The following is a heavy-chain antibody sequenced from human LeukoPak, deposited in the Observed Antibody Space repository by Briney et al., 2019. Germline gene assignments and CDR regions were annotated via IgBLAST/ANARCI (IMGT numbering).Heavy chain of an antibody. CDR2: ISGGSSFI. V-gene: IGHV3-21*01. D-gene: IGHD1-26*01. CDR3: ARAQVGYNWFDP. CDR1: GFSFSSFS. J-gene: IGHJ5*02. Sequence: GGSLRLSCAASGFSFSSFSMNWVRQAPGKGLEWVSYISGGSSFIYYVDSVKGRFTISRDNAKNSLYLQMNSLRAEDMAVYYCARAQVGYNWFDPWGQGTLVTVSS.